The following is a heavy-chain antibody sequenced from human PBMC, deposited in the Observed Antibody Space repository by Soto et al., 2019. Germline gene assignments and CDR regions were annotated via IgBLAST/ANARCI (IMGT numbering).Heavy chain of an antibody. D-gene: IGHD3-16*01. V-gene: IGHV4-59*08. CDR1: GGSISSYY. Sequence: PSETLSLTCTVSGGSISSYYWSWIRQPPGKGLEWIGYIYYSGSTNYNPSLKSRVTISVDTSKNQFSLKLSSVTAADTAVYYCATLTFGGPQEVWGQGTMVTVSS. CDR2: IYYSGST. J-gene: IGHJ3*01. CDR3: ATLTFGGPQEV.